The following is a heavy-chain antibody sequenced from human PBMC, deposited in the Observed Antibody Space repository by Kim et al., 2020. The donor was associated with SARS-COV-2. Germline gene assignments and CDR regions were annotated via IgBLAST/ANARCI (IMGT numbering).Heavy chain of an antibody. D-gene: IGHD1-1*01. V-gene: IGHV4-34*01. CDR3: ARASNWTDNEFYYGMDV. CDR1: GGSFSGYY. Sequence: SETLSLTCAVYGGSFSGYYWSWIRQPPGKGLEWIGEINHSGSTNYNPSLKSRVTISVDTSKNQFSLKLSSVTAADTAVYYCARASNWTDNEFYYGMDVWG. J-gene: IGHJ6*01. CDR2: INHSGST.